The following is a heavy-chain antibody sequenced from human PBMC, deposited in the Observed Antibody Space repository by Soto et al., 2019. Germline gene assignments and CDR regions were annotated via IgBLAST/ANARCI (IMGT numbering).Heavy chain of an antibody. Sequence: PGPTLVNPTQTLTLTCTFSGFSLSTSGVGVGWIRQPPGKALEWLALIYWDDDKRYSPSLKSRLTITKDTSKNQVVLTMTNMDPVDTATYYCAHSDLDFGIAVAGTLNWFDPWGQGTLVTVSS. D-gene: IGHD6-19*01. CDR3: AHSDLDFGIAVAGTLNWFDP. V-gene: IGHV2-5*02. J-gene: IGHJ5*02. CDR2: IYWDDDK. CDR1: GFSLSTSGVG.